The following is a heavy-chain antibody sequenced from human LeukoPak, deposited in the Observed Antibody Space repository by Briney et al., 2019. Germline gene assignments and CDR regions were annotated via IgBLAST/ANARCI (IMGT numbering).Heavy chain of an antibody. J-gene: IGHJ4*02. D-gene: IGHD6-19*01. CDR1: GFTFSSYW. CDR2: IKQDGSEK. V-gene: IGHV3-7*01. CDR3: AREDPPGSSGWYNHFDY. Sequence: GGPLRLSCAASGFTFSSYWMSWVRQAPGKGLEGVANIKQDGSEKYYVDSVKGRFTISRDNAKNSLYLQLNSQRAEDTAVYYCAREDPPGSSGWYNHFDYWGQGTLVTVSS.